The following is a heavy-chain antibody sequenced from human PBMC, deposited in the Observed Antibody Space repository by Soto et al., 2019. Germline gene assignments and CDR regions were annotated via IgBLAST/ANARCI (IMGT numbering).Heavy chain of an antibody. V-gene: IGHV4-59*12. CDR1: GGSISSYY. CDR2: IYYSGST. J-gene: IGHJ4*02. D-gene: IGHD4-17*01. CDR3: ARRYGTLFDY. Sequence: PSETLSLTCTVSGGSISSYYWSWIRQPPGKGLEWIGYIYYSGSTNYNPSLKSRVTISVDTSKNQFSLKLSSLTAADTAVYYCARRYGTLFDYWGQGTLVTVSS.